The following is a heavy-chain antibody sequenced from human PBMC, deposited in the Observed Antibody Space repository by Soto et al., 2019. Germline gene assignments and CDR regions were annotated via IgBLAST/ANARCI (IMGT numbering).Heavy chain of an antibody. Sequence: VGSLRLSCAASGFTFSSYEMKWVRQAPGKGLEWVSYISSSGDTIYYADSVKGRFTISRDNAKNSLYLQMNSLRAEDTAVYYCASPSPFDYWGQGTLVTVSS. CDR1: GFTFSSYE. J-gene: IGHJ4*02. CDR2: ISSSGDTI. CDR3: ASPSPFDY. V-gene: IGHV3-48*03.